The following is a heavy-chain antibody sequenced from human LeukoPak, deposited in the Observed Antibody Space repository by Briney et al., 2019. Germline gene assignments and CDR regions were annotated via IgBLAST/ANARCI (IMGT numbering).Heavy chain of an antibody. D-gene: IGHD4-17*01. J-gene: IGHJ4*02. CDR2: IITSGGGT. V-gene: IGHV1-46*01. Sequence: ASVKVSCKASGYTFASYCIHWVRQAPGQGLEWMGVIITSGGGTTYAQKFQGRVTMTRDTSMSTVYMELSSLRSEDTAVYYCARGDTVTTPLNRLVYWGQGTLVTVSS. CDR1: GYTFASYC. CDR3: ARGDTVTTPLNRLVY.